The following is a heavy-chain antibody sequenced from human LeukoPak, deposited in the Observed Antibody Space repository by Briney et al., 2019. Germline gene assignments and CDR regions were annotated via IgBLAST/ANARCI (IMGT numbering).Heavy chain of an antibody. Sequence: GASVNVSCKSSGYTFTSYGISWVRQAPGQGLEWMGWISAYNGNTNYAQKLQGRVTMTTDTSTSTAYMELRSLRSDDTAVYYCARSRPVAGTSYFDYWGQGTLVTVSS. CDR1: GYTFTSYG. J-gene: IGHJ4*02. V-gene: IGHV1-18*01. D-gene: IGHD6-19*01. CDR3: ARSRPVAGTSYFDY. CDR2: ISAYNGNT.